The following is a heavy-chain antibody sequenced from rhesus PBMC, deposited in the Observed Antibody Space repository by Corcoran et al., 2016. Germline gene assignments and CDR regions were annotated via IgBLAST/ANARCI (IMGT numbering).Heavy chain of an antibody. CDR2: IYGSGGST. V-gene: IGHV4-160*01. D-gene: IGHD3-3*01. J-gene: IGHJ2*01. CDR3: ARGYYNIWTGYYFDL. Sequence: QVQLQESGPGLVKPSETLSLTCAVSGGSISSNYWSWNRPPPVKGLGWIGRIYGSGGSTDYNPSPKSRVTISTDTSKNQFSLKLSSVTAADTAVYYCARGYYNIWTGYYFDLWGPGTPITISS. CDR1: GGSISSNY.